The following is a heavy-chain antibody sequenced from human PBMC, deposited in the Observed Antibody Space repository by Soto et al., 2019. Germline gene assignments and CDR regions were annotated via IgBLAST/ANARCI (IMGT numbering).Heavy chain of an antibody. D-gene: IGHD4-17*01. CDR2: IIPILGIA. CDR1: GGTFSSYT. Sequence: QVQLVQSGAEVKKPGSSVKVSCKASGGTFSSYTISWVRQAPGQGLEWMGRIIPILGIANYAQKFQGRATSTADKATSRANMELSSMRSEDTAVYYCAGRDGDWLPIYYYGMDVWGQGTTVTVSS. CDR3: AGRDGDWLPIYYYGMDV. V-gene: IGHV1-69*02. J-gene: IGHJ6*02.